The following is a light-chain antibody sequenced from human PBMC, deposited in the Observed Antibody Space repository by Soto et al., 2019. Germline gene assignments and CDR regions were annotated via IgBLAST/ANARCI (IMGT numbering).Light chain of an antibody. CDR2: AAS. Sequence: DIQMSQSPSSLSASVGDRVTITCRASQSISSYFNWYQQKPGKAPKLLIYAASSLQSEVPSRFSGSGSGKDFTLTISSLQPEDFATYFCEQSYSTPRTFGGGTKVEIK. CDR1: QSISSY. J-gene: IGKJ4*01. CDR3: EQSYSTPRT. V-gene: IGKV1-39*01.